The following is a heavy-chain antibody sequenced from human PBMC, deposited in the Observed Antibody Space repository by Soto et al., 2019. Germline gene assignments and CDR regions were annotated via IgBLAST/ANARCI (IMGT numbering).Heavy chain of an antibody. Sequence: QVQLVQSGAEVKKPGASVKVSCKASGYTFTGYYMHWVRQAPGQGLEWMGWINPNSGGTNYAQKFQGWVTMTRDTSISTAYMELSRLRSDDTAVYYCARAGWSPRPAAMHGDAFDIWGQGTMVTVSS. CDR2: INPNSGGT. CDR1: GYTFTGYY. V-gene: IGHV1-2*04. J-gene: IGHJ3*02. D-gene: IGHD2-2*01. CDR3: ARAGWSPRPAAMHGDAFDI.